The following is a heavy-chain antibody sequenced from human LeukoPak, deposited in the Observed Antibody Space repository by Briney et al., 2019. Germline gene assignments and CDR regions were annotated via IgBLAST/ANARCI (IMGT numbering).Heavy chain of an antibody. CDR2: TKQDGSEK. D-gene: IGHD5-18*01. J-gene: IGHJ3*02. CDR3: ARERNTAIVTAFDI. V-gene: IGHV3-7*01. Sequence: GGSLRLSCAASGFTFTNYWMSWVRQAPGKGLEWVAITKQDGSEKYYVDSVKGRFTISRDNTQSSLYLQMNSLRAEDSAVYYCARERNTAIVTAFDIWGQGTMVTVSS. CDR1: GFTFTNYW.